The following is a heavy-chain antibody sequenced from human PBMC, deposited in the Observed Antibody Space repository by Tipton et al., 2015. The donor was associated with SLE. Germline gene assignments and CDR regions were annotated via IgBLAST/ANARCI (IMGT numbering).Heavy chain of an antibody. CDR3: ARRDSIFGVVIFDY. D-gene: IGHD3-3*01. CDR2: IYPSDSDT. Sequence: SLRLSCQGSGYSFTNYWIAWVRQMPGKGLEWMGMIYPSDSDTTYSPSFQGQVTISVDKSFTTAYLQWSSLKASDTAMYYCARRDSIFGVVIFDYWGQGTLVTVSS. CDR1: GYSFTNYW. V-gene: IGHV5-51*01. J-gene: IGHJ4*02.